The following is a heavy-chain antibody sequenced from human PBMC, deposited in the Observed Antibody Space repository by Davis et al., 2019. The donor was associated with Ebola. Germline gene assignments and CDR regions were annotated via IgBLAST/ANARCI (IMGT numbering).Heavy chain of an antibody. Sequence: ASVKVSCKASGYTFTSYGISWVRQAPGQGLEWMGWISAYNGNTNYAQKLQGRVTMTTDTSTSTAYMEVGILRSDDTAVYYCARAQFPTTIDHWGQGTLVTVSS. CDR2: ISAYNGNT. D-gene: IGHD4-17*01. V-gene: IGHV1-18*01. J-gene: IGHJ4*02. CDR1: GYTFTSYG. CDR3: ARAQFPTTIDH.